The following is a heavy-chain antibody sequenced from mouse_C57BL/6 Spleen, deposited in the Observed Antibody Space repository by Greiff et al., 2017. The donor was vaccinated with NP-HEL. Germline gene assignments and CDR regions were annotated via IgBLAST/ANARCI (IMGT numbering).Heavy chain of an antibody. Sequence: EVQLVESGGGLVKPGGSLKLSCAASGFTFSSYAMSWVRQTPEKRLEWVATISDGGSYTYYPDNVKGRFTISRDNAKNNLYLQMSHLKSEDTAMYYCARGDYYGSSYEGYFDVWGTGTTVTVSS. CDR2: ISDGGSYT. J-gene: IGHJ1*03. CDR3: ARGDYYGSSYEGYFDV. CDR1: GFTFSSYA. V-gene: IGHV5-4*01. D-gene: IGHD1-1*01.